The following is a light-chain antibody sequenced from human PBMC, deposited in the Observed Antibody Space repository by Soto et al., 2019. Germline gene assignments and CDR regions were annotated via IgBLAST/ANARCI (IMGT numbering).Light chain of an antibody. Sequence: EIVLTQSPSTLAVSPGERATLFCRASHGISSLLAWYQQKPGQAPRLLIYAASTRAAGIPARFSGSGSGTDFTLTISRLEPEDFAVYYCQQYGSSPSITFGQGTRLEIK. J-gene: IGKJ5*01. V-gene: IGKV3-20*01. CDR1: HGISSL. CDR2: AAS. CDR3: QQYGSSPSIT.